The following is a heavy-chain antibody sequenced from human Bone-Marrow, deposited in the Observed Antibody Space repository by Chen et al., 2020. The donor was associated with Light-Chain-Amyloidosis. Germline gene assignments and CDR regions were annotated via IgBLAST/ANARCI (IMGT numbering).Heavy chain of an antibody. Sequence: EVQLVESGGGLLQRGGSLRLSCAASGFAFSSDAMSWFRQAPGKGLEWVSTISGRGGSRYYGDSVKGRLTISRDNSKNALFLQMNSLRAEDTAVYYCAKDISYDDILPGYPADAFDIWGQGTMVTVSS. D-gene: IGHD3-9*01. CDR3: AKDISYDDILPGYPADAFDI. J-gene: IGHJ3*02. CDR2: ISGRGGSR. V-gene: IGHV3-23*04. CDR1: GFAFSSDA.